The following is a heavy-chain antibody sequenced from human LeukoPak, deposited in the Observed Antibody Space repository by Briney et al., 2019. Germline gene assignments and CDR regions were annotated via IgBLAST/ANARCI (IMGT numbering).Heavy chain of an antibody. J-gene: IGHJ4*02. D-gene: IGHD3-10*01. Sequence: GGSLRLSCAASGFTFSSYWMSWVRQAPGKGLEWVANIKQGGSENFYVDSVKGRFTISRDNAKNSLYLQMNSLRAEDTAVYYCGRDTRGYFDYWGQGTLVTVSS. CDR1: GFTFSSYW. V-gene: IGHV3-7*05. CDR2: IKQGGSEN. CDR3: GRDTRGYFDY.